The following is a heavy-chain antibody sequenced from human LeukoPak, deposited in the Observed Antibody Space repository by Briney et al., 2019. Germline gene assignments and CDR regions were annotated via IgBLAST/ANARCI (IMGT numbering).Heavy chain of an antibody. CDR1: KFTFSTYS. CDR2: INSDGSSI. Sequence: GGSLRLSCVASKFTFSTYSMSWVRQAPGKGLVWVSRINSDGSSISYADSVKGRFTISRDNAKNTLYLQMNSLRAEDTSVYYCARRAAALGAFDYWGQGTLVTVSS. V-gene: IGHV3-74*01. D-gene: IGHD6-13*01. J-gene: IGHJ4*02. CDR3: ARRAAALGAFDY.